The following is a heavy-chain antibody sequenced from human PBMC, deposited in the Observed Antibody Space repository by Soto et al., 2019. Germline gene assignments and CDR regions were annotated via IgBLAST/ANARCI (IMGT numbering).Heavy chain of an antibody. J-gene: IGHJ4*02. CDR3: TTGYRRPYYFDY. CDR2: MRSKGYGGTT. D-gene: IGHD4-4*01. Sequence: EVQLVESGGDLVQPGRSLRLSCTASGFTFGGFSFADYAVSWVRQAPGKGLEWIGFMRSKGYGGTTEYAAPVKGRFTISRDDSKNTLYLQMNSLKTEDTAVYYCTTGYRRPYYFDYWGQGTLVTVSS. CDR1: GFTFGGFSFADYA. V-gene: IGHV3-49*04.